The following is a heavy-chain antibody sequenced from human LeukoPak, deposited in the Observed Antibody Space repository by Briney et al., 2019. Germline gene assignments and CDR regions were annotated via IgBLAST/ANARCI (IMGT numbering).Heavy chain of an antibody. CDR3: ARIGYSSSSFDH. CDR2: IKTDGSVK. V-gene: IGHV3-7*01. CDR1: GFTFTSYW. J-gene: IGHJ4*02. D-gene: IGHD6-6*01. Sequence: PGGSLRLSCAASGFTFTSYWMSWVRQAPGKGLEWVANIKTDGSVKYYQDSVKGRFTISRDNAKNSLYLQVNSLRAEDTAVYHCARIGYSSSSFDHWGQGTLVIVSS.